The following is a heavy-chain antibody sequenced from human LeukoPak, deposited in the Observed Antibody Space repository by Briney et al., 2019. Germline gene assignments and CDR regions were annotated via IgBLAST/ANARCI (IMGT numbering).Heavy chain of an antibody. Sequence: PGGSLRLSCAVSGLTFSNYWMHWVRQAPGKGLVWVSRISNDGTSTSYADSVKGRFAISRDSAQNSLYLQMNSLRAEDTAVYYCARDFLSDENQLRLAAPFDYWGQGTLVTVSS. D-gene: IGHD2-2*01. CDR1: GLTFSNYW. CDR3: ARDFLSDENQLRLAAPFDY. J-gene: IGHJ4*02. V-gene: IGHV3-74*01. CDR2: ISNDGTST.